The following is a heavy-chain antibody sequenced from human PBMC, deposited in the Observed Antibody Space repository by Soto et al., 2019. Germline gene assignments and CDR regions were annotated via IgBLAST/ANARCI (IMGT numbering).Heavy chain of an antibody. CDR1: AFTFSSNW. Sequence: EVQLVESGGGLVQPGGSLRLSCAASAFTFSSNWMHWVRQAPGKGPVWVSRINPDATRIDYADSVKGRFTISRDNARSTLYLQMNSLRGEDTALYYCATAGSYRFDYWGQGTLVTVSS. V-gene: IGHV3-74*01. D-gene: IGHD3-16*02. CDR2: INPDATRI. CDR3: ATAGSYRFDY. J-gene: IGHJ4*02.